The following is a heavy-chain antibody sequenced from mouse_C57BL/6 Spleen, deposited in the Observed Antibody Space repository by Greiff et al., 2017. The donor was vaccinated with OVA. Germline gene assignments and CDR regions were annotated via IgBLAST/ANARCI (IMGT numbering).Heavy chain of an antibody. CDR1: GYTFTNYW. Sequence: QVHVKQSGAELVRPGTSVKMSCKASGYTFTNYWIGWAKQRPGHGLEWIGDIYPGGGYTNYNEKFKGKATLTADKSSSTAYMQFSSLTSEDSAIYYCARSYYGSSSFAYWGQGTLVTVSA. D-gene: IGHD1-1*01. CDR3: ARSYYGSSSFAY. J-gene: IGHJ3*01. V-gene: IGHV1-63*01. CDR2: IYPGGGYT.